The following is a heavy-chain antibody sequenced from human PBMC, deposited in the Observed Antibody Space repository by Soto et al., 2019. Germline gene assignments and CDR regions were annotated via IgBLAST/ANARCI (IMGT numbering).Heavy chain of an antibody. CDR3: ARHGITGSYYDAFDI. Sequence: GSLRLSCAASGCTFDDYGMSWVRQPPGKGLEWVSAINWNSGSTGYADSVKGRFIISRDNAKNSLYLQMNSLTAAETAVYYCARHGITGSYYDAFDIWGQGTMVTVSS. CDR2: INWNSGST. CDR1: GCTFDDYG. V-gene: IGHV3-20*04. J-gene: IGHJ3*02. D-gene: IGHD1-26*01.